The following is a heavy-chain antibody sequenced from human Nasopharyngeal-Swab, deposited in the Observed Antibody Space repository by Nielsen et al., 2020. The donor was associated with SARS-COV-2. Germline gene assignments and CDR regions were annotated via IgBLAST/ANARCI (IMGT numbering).Heavy chain of an antibody. V-gene: IGHV3-30*18. CDR1: GFTFSSYG. CDR3: AKGDYYDSSGFYYGFAY. Sequence: GESLKISCAASGFTFSSYGMHWVRQAPGKGLEWVAVISYDGSNKYYADSVKGRFTISRDNSKNTLYLQMNSLRAEDTAVYYCAKGDYYDSSGFYYGFAYWGQGTLVTVSS. J-gene: IGHJ4*02. D-gene: IGHD3-22*01. CDR2: ISYDGSNK.